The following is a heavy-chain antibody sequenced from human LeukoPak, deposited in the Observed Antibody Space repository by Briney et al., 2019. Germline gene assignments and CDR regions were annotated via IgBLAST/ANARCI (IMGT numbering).Heavy chain of an antibody. CDR1: GFTFSSYG. V-gene: IGHV3-23*01. D-gene: IGHD6-19*01. CDR3: AKDLYSWLPPGFDY. CDR2: ISGSGGST. Sequence: GGSLRLSCAASGFTFSSYGMSWVRQAPGKGLEWVSAISGSGGSTYYADSVKGRFTISRDNSKDTLYLQMNSLRAEDTAVYYCAKDLYSWLPPGFDYWGQGTLVTVSS. J-gene: IGHJ4*02.